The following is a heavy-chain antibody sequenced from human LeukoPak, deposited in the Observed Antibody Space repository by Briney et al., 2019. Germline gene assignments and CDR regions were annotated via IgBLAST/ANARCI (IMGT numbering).Heavy chain of an antibody. CDR2: INPNSGGT. CDR1: GYTFTGYY. V-gene: IGHV1-2*06. Sequence: ASVKVSCKASGYTFTGYYMHWVRQAPGQGLEWMGRINPNSGGTNYAQKFQGRDTMTRDTSISTAYMELSRLRSDDTAVYYCAREKGNGITIFGVVTTLHGRSLAYWGQGTLVTVSS. CDR3: AREKGNGITIFGVVTTLHGRSLAY. J-gene: IGHJ4*02. D-gene: IGHD3-3*01.